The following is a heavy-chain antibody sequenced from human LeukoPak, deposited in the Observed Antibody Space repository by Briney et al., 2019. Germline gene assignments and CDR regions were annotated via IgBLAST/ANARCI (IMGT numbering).Heavy chain of an antibody. D-gene: IGHD3-10*01. CDR2: IYPGDSDT. V-gene: IGHV5-51*01. Sequence: GESLKISCKGSGYSFTSYWIGWVRQMPGKGLEWMGIIYPGDSDTRYSPSFQGQVTISADKSISTAYLQWSSLKASDTAMYYCARTGLKYYYKRCYPPYFGYWGPGTLVTGFS. CDR1: GYSFTSYW. CDR3: ARTGLKYYYKRCYPPYFGY. J-gene: IGHJ4*02.